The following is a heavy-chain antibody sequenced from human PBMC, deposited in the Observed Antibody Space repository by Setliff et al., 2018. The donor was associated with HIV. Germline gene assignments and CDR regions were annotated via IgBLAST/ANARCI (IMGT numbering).Heavy chain of an antibody. CDR2: ISDTGDYI. J-gene: IGHJ4*02. V-gene: IGHV3-23*01. CDR1: AFTFNKYA. CDR3: AKDPPGFSHFLDY. Sequence: GESLKISCTASAFTFNKYAMAWVRQAPGKGLEWVSAISDTGDYIYYADSVKGRFTISRDNSADTVYLQMTGLRVEDTAVNFCAKDPPGFSHFLDYWGQGAVVTVSS.